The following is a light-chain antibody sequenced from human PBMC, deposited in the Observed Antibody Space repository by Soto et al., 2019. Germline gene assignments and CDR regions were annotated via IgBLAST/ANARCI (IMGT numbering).Light chain of an antibody. J-gene: IGKJ1*01. CDR2: KVS. Sequence: DIPMTQSPSTLYASVGDSVTITCRASQTISSWLDWYQQKQGKAPKLLIYKVSTLESGVPSRFSGSGSGTEFTLTIISLQPDDFATYYCQQYSGVWTFGQGTKVEIK. CDR3: QQYSGVWT. CDR1: QTISSW. V-gene: IGKV1-5*03.